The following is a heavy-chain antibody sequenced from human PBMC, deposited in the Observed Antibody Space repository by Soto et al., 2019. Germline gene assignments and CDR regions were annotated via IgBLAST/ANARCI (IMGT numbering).Heavy chain of an antibody. Sequence: EVQLVESGGGLIQPGRSLRLSCAASGFTFDDYAMHWVRQAPGKGLEWVSGISWNSGSIGYADSVKGRFTISRDNAKSSLYLQMNSLRPEDTALFYCAKGDGSSYVGAGFDYWGKGTLVTVSS. CDR2: ISWNSGSI. CDR3: AKGDGSSYVGAGFDY. CDR1: GFTFDDYA. D-gene: IGHD1-26*01. J-gene: IGHJ4*02. V-gene: IGHV3-9*01.